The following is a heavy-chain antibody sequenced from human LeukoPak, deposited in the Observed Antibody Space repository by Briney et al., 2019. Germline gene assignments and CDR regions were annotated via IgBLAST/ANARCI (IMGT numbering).Heavy chain of an antibody. CDR1: GGSFSGYY. CDR3: ARMEQWLPRDAFDI. V-gene: IGHV4-34*01. CDR2: INHSGST. J-gene: IGHJ3*02. D-gene: IGHD6-19*01. Sequence: SETLSLTCAVYGGSFSGYYWSWIRQPPGKGLEWIGEINHSGSTNYNPSLKSRVTISVDTSKNQFSLKLSSVTAADTAVYYCARMEQWLPRDAFDIWGQGTMATVSS.